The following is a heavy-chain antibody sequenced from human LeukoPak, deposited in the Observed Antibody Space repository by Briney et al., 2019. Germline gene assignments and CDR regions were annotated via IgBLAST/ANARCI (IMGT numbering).Heavy chain of an antibody. CDR2: ISGSGGST. CDR1: GFTFSSYG. V-gene: IGHV3-23*01. Sequence: GGSLRLSCAASGFTFSSYGMSWVRQAPGKGLEWVSAISGSGGSTYYADSVKGRFTISRDNAKNSLYLQMNSLRAEDTAVYYCARWDGYGDYWGQGTLVTVSS. D-gene: IGHD5-24*01. J-gene: IGHJ4*02. CDR3: ARWDGYGDY.